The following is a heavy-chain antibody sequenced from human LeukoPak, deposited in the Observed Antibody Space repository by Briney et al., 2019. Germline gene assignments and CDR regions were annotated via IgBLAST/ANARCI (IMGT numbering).Heavy chain of an antibody. J-gene: IGHJ6*03. CDR2: INPNSGGT. CDR3: ARISRVGATGHSYYYMDV. V-gene: IGHV1-2*02. Sequence: RASVKVSCKASEYTFTGYYMHWVRQAPGQGLEWMAWINPNSGGTNYAQKFQGRVTMTRDTSISTAYMELSRLRSDDTAVYYCARISRVGATGHSYYYMDVWGKGTTVTVSS. CDR1: EYTFTGYY. D-gene: IGHD1-26*01.